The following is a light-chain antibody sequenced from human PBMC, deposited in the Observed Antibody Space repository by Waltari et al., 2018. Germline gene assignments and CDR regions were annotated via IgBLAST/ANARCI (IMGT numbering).Light chain of an antibody. V-gene: IGKV3-11*01. CDR1: QTVINH. Sequence: EIVLTQSPATLSLSPGETATLSCRASQTVINHLAWYQKKPGQAPRLLIYGASNRATGTPDRFSGSGSGTDFTLIIRSLEPEDFAVYYGHQRGNWCSTFGQGTRVEIK. CDR2: GAS. J-gene: IGKJ1*01. CDR3: HQRGNWCST.